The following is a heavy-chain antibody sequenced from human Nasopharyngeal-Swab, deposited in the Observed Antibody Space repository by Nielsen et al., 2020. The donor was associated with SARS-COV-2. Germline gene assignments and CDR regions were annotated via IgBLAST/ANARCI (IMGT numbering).Heavy chain of an antibody. CDR3: ARPLRLVPDRDYYYYGMDV. Sequence: GESLKISCKGSGYSFTSYWIGWVRQMPGKGLEWMGIIYPGDSDTRYSPSFQGQVTISADKSISTAYLQWSSLKASDTAMYYCARPLRLVPDRDYYYYGMDVWGQGTTVTVSS. V-gene: IGHV5-51*01. D-gene: IGHD6-19*01. CDR2: IYPGDSDT. J-gene: IGHJ6*02. CDR1: GYSFTSYW.